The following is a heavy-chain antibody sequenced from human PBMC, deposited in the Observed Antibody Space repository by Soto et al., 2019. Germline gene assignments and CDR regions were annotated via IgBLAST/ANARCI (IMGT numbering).Heavy chain of an antibody. CDR2: IYHSGST. CDR3: ARTSRYSSSWYEGYYYYGMDV. D-gene: IGHD6-13*01. J-gene: IGHJ6*02. Sequence: SETLSLTCAVSGGSISSSNWWSWVRQPPGKGLEWIGEIYHSGSTNYNPSLKSRVTISVDKSKNQFSLKLSSVTAADTAVYYCARTSRYSSSWYEGYYYYGMDVWGQGTTVTAP. CDR1: GGSISSSNW. V-gene: IGHV4-4*02.